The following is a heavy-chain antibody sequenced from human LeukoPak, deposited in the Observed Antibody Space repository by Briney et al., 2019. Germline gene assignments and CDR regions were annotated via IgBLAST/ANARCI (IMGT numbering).Heavy chain of an antibody. CDR3: ARDGRGGYLDY. J-gene: IGHJ4*02. V-gene: IGHV3-7*01. Sequence: GGSLRLSCAASGFTFSSYWLSWVRQASGKGLEWVANIKQDGSERYYVDSVKGRFTISRDNAKNSLYLQMNSLRAEDTAVYYCARDGRGGYLDYWGQGTLVTVSS. CDR2: IKQDGSER. CDR1: GFTFSSYW. D-gene: IGHD3-16*01.